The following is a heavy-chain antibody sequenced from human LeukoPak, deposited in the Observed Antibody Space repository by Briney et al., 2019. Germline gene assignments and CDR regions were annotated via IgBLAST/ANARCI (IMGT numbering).Heavy chain of an antibody. CDR1: GFTVSNNY. D-gene: IGHD1-26*01. CDR2: IYSSGST. Sequence: GGSLRLSCAASGFTVSNNYMSWVRQAPGKGLEWVSLIYSSGSTDYADSVKGRFTISRGNSKNTLYLQMNSLRDEDTAVYYCARGGDIVGTSRSAFDIWGQGTMVSVSS. V-gene: IGHV3-53*01. J-gene: IGHJ3*02. CDR3: ARGGDIVGTSRSAFDI.